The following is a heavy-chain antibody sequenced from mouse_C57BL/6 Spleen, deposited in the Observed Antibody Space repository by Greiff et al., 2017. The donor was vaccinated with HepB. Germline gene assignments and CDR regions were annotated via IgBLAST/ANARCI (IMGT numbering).Heavy chain of an antibody. D-gene: IGHD1-1*01. V-gene: IGHV1-55*01. Sequence: VQLQQSGAELVKPGASVKMSCKASGYTFTSYWITWVKQRPGQGLEWIGDIYPGSGSTNYNEKFKSKATLTVDTSSSTAYMQLSSLTSEDSAVYYCARFLIYDYGSSYGYFDVWGTGTTVTVSS. J-gene: IGHJ1*03. CDR1: GYTFTSYW. CDR2: IYPGSGST. CDR3: ARFLIYDYGSSYGYFDV.